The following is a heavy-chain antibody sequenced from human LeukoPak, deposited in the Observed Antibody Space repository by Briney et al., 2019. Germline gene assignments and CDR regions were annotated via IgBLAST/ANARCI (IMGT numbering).Heavy chain of an antibody. CDR2: ISGSGGST. J-gene: IGHJ5*02. D-gene: IGHD4-11*01. V-gene: IGHV3-23*01. CDR3: AKEYRDDYSNYAFDP. CDR1: GFTFSSYA. Sequence: AGGSLRLSCAASGFTFSSYAMGWVRQAPGKGLEWVSAISGSGGSTYYADSVKGRSTISRDNSKNTLYLQMNSLRAEDTAVYYCAKEYRDDYSNYAFDPWGQGTLVTVSS.